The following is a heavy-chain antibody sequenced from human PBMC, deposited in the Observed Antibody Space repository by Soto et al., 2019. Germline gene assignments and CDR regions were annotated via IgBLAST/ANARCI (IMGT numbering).Heavy chain of an antibody. D-gene: IGHD3-10*01. CDR3: AKDVNWFGEFDY. CDR2: ISGSGGST. Sequence: GGSLRLSCAASGVTFSSYAMSWVRQAPGKGLEWVSAISGSGGSTYYADSVKGRFTISRDNSKNTLYLQMNSLRAEDTAVYYCAKDVNWFGEFDYWGQGTLVTVSS. CDR1: GVTFSSYA. J-gene: IGHJ4*02. V-gene: IGHV3-23*01.